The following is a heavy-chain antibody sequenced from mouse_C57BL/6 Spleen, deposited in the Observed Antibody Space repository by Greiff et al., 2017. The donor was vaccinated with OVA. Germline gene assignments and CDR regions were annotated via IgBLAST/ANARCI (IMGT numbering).Heavy chain of an antibody. D-gene: IGHD1-1*01. J-gene: IGHJ4*01. CDR3: TRGINTVIAADYDMDY. V-gene: IGHV6-6*01. CDR1: GFTFTDAW. CDR2: IRNKANNPAT. Sequence: EVKLMESGGGLVQPGGSMKLSCAASGFTFTDAWMDWVRQSPEQGLEWVAEIRNKANNPATYYTASVKGRLTISRDDSKSRVYRQMNSLRAVDTGIYYCTRGINTVIAADYDMDYWGQGTTVTVSS.